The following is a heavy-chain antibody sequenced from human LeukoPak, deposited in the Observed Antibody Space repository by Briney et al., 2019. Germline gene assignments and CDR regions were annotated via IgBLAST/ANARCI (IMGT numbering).Heavy chain of an antibody. CDR1: GYTFTTYG. Sequence: ASVKVSCKASGYTFTTYGITKVRQAPGQGLEWLGWISAYKGNTNQAQKLQGRITMTTDTSTNTVYMELRSLRSDDTAVYYCARDRRHCTDNTCLAFDLWGRGTLVTVSS. V-gene: IGHV1-18*01. J-gene: IGHJ3*01. CDR2: ISAYKGNT. CDR3: ARDRRHCTDNTCLAFDL. D-gene: IGHD2-8*02.